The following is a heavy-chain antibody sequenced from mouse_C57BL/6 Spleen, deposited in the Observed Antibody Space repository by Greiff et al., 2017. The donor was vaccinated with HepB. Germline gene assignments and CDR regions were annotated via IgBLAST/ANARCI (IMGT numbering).Heavy chain of an antibody. Sequence: EVKLVESGGGLVKPGGSLKLSCAASGFTFSSYTMSWVRQTPEKRLEWVATISGGGGNTYYPDSVKGRFTISRDNAKNTLYLQMSSLRSEDTALYYCARHRTTVVATNFDVWGTGTTVTVSS. CDR2: ISGGGGNT. J-gene: IGHJ1*03. D-gene: IGHD1-1*01. V-gene: IGHV5-9*01. CDR1: GFTFSSYT. CDR3: ARHRTTVVATNFDV.